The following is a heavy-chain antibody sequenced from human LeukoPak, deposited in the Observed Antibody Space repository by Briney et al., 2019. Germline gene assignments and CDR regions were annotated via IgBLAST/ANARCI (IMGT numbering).Heavy chain of an antibody. J-gene: IGHJ6*03. V-gene: IGHV4-59*11. CDR3: ASGYYYYYMDV. CDR2: IYYSGST. CDR1: GGSISSHY. Sequence: SETLSLTCTVSGGSISSHYWSWIRQPPGKGLEWIGYIYYSGSTSYNPSLKSRVTISVDTSKNQFSLKLSSVTAADTAVYYCASGYYYYYMDVWGKGTTVTVSS.